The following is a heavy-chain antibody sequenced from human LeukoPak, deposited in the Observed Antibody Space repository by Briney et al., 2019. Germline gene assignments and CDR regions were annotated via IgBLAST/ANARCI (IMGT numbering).Heavy chain of an antibody. V-gene: IGHV1-18*01. CDR2: ISAYNGNT. CDR3: ARYIVGATDFDY. Sequence: ASVKVSCKASGYTFISYGISWVRQAPGQGLEWMGWISAYNGNTNYAQKFQGRVTMTTDTSTSTAYMELRSLRSDDTAMYYCARYIVGATDFDYWGQGTLVTVSS. J-gene: IGHJ4*02. D-gene: IGHD1-26*01. CDR1: GYTFISYG.